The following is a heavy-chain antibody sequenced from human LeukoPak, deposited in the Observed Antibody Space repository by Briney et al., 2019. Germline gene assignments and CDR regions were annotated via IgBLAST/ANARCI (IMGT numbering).Heavy chain of an antibody. V-gene: IGHV3-13*01. J-gene: IGHJ4*02. CDR2: IGIAGDT. Sequence: QPGGSLRLSCAASGFTFSSYDMPWVRQATGKGLEWVSTIGIAGDTYYAGSVKGRFTISRENAKSPLYLQMNSLRAGDTAVYYCARDHQERGLVYWGQGTLVTVSS. CDR3: ARDHQERGLVY. CDR1: GFTFSSYD. D-gene: IGHD1-1*01.